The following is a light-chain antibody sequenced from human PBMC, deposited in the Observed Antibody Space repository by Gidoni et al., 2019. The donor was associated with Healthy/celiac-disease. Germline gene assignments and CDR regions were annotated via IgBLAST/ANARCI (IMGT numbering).Light chain of an antibody. CDR2: DAS. V-gene: IGKV3-11*01. CDR3: QQRSNWPPYS. J-gene: IGKJ2*03. CDR1: QSVSSY. Sequence: EIVLTQSPATLSLSPGERANLSCRASQSVSSYLAGYQQKPGQAPRLLIYDASNRATGIPARFSGSGSGTDFTLTISSLEPEDFAVYYCQQRSNWPPYSFGQGTKLEIK.